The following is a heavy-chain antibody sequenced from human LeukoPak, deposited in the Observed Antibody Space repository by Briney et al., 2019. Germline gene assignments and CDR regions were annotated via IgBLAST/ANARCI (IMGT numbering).Heavy chain of an antibody. D-gene: IGHD1-14*01. CDR1: GFIFTDAW. J-gene: IGHJ4*02. CDR2: IRSKAVGGTT. CDR3: TTDREMSGTTDLDY. Sequence: GGSLRLSCAASGFIFTDAWMTWVRQAPGKGLEWVGRIRSKAVGGTTDYAAPLKGRFTVSRDDSKNTFYLEMNSLKTEDTAVYYCTTDREMSGTTDLDYWGQGTLVTVSS. V-gene: IGHV3-15*01.